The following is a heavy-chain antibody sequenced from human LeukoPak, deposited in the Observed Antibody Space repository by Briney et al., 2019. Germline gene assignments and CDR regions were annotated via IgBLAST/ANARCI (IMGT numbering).Heavy chain of an antibody. CDR3: AKDLGGSATTV. CDR1: GFTFEDHV. CDR2: ISWSGDRM. Sequence: GRSLRLSCAASGFTFEDHVMHWVRQAPGKGLEWVSSISWSGDRMGYADAVKGRFTISRDNAKNSLFLQMNSLRVGDTALYYCAKDLGGSATTVWGQGTLVTVSS. J-gene: IGHJ4*02. V-gene: IGHV3-9*01. D-gene: IGHD2-2*01.